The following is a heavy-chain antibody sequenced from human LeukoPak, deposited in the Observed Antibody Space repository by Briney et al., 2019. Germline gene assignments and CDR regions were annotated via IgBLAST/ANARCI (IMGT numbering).Heavy chain of an antibody. CDR1: GDSISSYF. D-gene: IGHD3-3*02. V-gene: IGHV4-59*08. CDR2: IHYTGRT. CDR3: ARRAIESAVISERNWFDP. Sequence: PSETLSLTCTVSGDSISSYFWSWIRQPPGRGLEWIGSIHYTGRTNYNPSLKSRVTISVDTTTNQFSLKLSSVTAADTAVYYCARRAIESAVISERNWFDPWGQGTLVTVSS. J-gene: IGHJ5*02.